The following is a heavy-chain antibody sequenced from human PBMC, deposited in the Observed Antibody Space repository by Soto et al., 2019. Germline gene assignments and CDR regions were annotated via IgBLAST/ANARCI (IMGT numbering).Heavy chain of an antibody. CDR2: IKDANGNT. D-gene: IGHD3-22*01. CDR3: ASDYYDTSPPE. CDR1: GYTFTSYA. V-gene: IGHV1-3*01. Sequence: PSVKVSCKASGYTFTSYAMHWVRQAPGQRLEWMGWIKDANGNTKYSQKFQGRVTITRDTSASTAYMQLSSLRSEDTAVYYCASDYYDTSPPEWGQGTLVTVSS. J-gene: IGHJ4*02.